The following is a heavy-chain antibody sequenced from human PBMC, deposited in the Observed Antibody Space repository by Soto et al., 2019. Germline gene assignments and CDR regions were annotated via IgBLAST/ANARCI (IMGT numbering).Heavy chain of an antibody. D-gene: IGHD3-3*01. Sequence: QIALKESGPTLVKPTQTLTLTCAFSGFSFSTSGVGLGWIRQPPGRALEWLALIFWDDNKRYSPSLKSRLTITKDTSNSQVVLTMTNMDPVDTDTYYCAHRRLYSVWSAYYWEDAFDIWGRGTMVTVSS. CDR3: AHRRLYSVWSAYYWEDAFDI. V-gene: IGHV2-5*02. CDR1: GFSFSTSGVG. J-gene: IGHJ3*02. CDR2: IFWDDNK.